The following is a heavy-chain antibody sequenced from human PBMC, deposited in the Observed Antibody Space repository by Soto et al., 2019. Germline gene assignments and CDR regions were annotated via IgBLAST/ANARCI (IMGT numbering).Heavy chain of an antibody. V-gene: IGHV3-33*01. D-gene: IGHD1-7*01. CDR3: ARGPGNFYYFDY. J-gene: IGHJ4*02. CDR1: GFSFSNYG. CDR2: IWYDGSNK. Sequence: GSLRLSCAASGFSFSNYGMHWVRQAPGKGLEWVAVIWYDGSNKYFADSVKGRFSISRDSSKNTLFLQMNSLTFEDTAVYYCARGPGNFYYFDYWDQGILVTVSS.